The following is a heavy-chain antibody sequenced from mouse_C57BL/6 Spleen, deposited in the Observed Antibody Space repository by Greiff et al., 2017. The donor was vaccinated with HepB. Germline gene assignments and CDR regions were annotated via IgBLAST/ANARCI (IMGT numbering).Heavy chain of an antibody. V-gene: IGHV1-15*01. Sequence: VQLQQSGAELVRPGASVTLSCKASGYTFTDYEMHWVKQTPVHGLEWIGAIDPETGGTAYNQKVKGKAILTADKSSSTADMELRSLTPEDSAVYYCTRETGRDYWGQGTTLTVSS. CDR2: IDPETGGT. D-gene: IGHD3-1*01. CDR1: GYTFTDYE. J-gene: IGHJ2*01. CDR3: TRETGRDY.